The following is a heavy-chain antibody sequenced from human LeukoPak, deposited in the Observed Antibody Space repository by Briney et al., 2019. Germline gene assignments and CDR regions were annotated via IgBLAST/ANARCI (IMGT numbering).Heavy chain of an antibody. Sequence: GGSLRLSCAASGFTFSSYAMPWVRQAPGKGLEWVAVISYDGSNKYYADSVKGRFTISRDNSKNTLYLQMNSLRAEDTAVYYCARDIINHGIAVAGFFYWGQGTLVTVSS. J-gene: IGHJ4*02. CDR1: GFTFSSYA. D-gene: IGHD6-19*01. V-gene: IGHV3-30*04. CDR3: ARDIINHGIAVAGFFY. CDR2: ISYDGSNK.